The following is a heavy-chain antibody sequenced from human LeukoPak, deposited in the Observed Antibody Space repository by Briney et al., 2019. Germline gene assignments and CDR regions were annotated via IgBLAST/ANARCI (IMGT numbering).Heavy chain of an antibody. D-gene: IGHD2-8*01. CDR2: IRSKAYGGTT. CDR3: TIVLMVYAIPNWFDP. J-gene: IGHJ5*02. V-gene: IGHV3-49*03. Sequence: GGSLRLSCTASGFTFGDYAMSWFRQAPGKGLEWVGFIRSKAYGGTTEYAASVKGRFTISRDDSKSIAYLQMNSLKTEDTAVYYCTIVLMVYAIPNWFDPWGQGTLVTVSS. CDR1: GFTFGDYA.